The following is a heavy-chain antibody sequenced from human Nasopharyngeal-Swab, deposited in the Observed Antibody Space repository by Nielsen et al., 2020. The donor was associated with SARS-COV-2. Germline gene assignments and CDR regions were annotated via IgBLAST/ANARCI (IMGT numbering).Heavy chain of an antibody. Sequence: GESLKISCAASGFTFSSYAMSWVRQAPGKGLEWVSVIYSGGSSTYYADSVKGRFTTSRDNSKNTLYLQMNSLRAEDTAVYYCAKDLRDSSGYYAFDYWGQGTLVTVSS. CDR1: GFTFSSYA. J-gene: IGHJ4*02. D-gene: IGHD3-22*01. CDR2: IYSGGSST. V-gene: IGHV3-23*03. CDR3: AKDLRDSSGYYAFDY.